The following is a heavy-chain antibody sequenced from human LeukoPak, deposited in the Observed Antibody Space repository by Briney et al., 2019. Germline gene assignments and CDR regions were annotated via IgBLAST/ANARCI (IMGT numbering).Heavy chain of an antibody. CDR1: GGSISSGGHY. V-gene: IGHV4-31*03. CDR2: IYYSGST. J-gene: IGHJ4*02. Sequence: SETLSLTCTVSGGSISSGGHYWSWIRQHPGKGLEWIGYIYYSGSTYYNPSLKSRVTISVDTSKNQFPLKLSSVTAADTAVYYCARDSTYGSGSWFDYWGQGTLVTVSS. D-gene: IGHD3-10*01. CDR3: ARDSTYGSGSWFDY.